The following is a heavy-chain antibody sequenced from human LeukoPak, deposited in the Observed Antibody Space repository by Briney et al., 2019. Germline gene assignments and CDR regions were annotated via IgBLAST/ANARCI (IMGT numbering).Heavy chain of an antibody. Sequence: SETLSLTCTVSGGSISSYYWSWTRQPPGKGLEWIGYIYYSGSTNYNPSLKSRVTISVDTSKNQFSLKLSSVTAADTAVYYCASYDSSGYYPPDAFDIWGQGTMVTVSS. V-gene: IGHV4-59*01. J-gene: IGHJ3*02. CDR1: GGSISSYY. CDR2: IYYSGST. D-gene: IGHD3-22*01. CDR3: ASYDSSGYYPPDAFDI.